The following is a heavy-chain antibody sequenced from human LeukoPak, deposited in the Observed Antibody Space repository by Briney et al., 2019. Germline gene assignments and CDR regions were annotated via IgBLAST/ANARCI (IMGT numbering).Heavy chain of an antibody. D-gene: IGHD2-15*01. J-gene: IGHJ3*02. CDR2: ISSSSSYI. CDR1: GFTFSSYS. CDR3: ARAYGYCSGGSCYANPFDI. Sequence: GGSLRLSCAASGFTFSSYSMNWVRQAPGKGLEWVSSISSSSSYIYYADSVKGRFTISRDNAKNSLYLQMNSLRAGDTAVYYCARAYGYCSGGSCYANPFDIWGQGTMVTVSS. V-gene: IGHV3-21*01.